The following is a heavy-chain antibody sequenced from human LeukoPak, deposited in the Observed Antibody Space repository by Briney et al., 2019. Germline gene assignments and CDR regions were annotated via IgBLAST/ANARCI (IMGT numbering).Heavy chain of an antibody. Sequence: GGSLRLSCAASGFTFSSYGMHWVRQAPGKGLEWVAFIRYDGSNKYYADSVKGRFTISRDNSKNTLYLQMNSLRAEDTAVYYCAKDYGEYYDILTGPFDYWGQGTLVTVSS. CDR2: IRYDGSNK. CDR3: AKDYGEYYDILTGPFDY. J-gene: IGHJ4*02. V-gene: IGHV3-30*02. CDR1: GFTFSSYG. D-gene: IGHD3-9*01.